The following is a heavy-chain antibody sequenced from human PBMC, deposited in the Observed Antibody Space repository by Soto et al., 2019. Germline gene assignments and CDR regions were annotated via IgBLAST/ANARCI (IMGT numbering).Heavy chain of an antibody. V-gene: IGHV4-39*01. J-gene: IGHJ3*02. Sequence: PSKTLSLTCTVSGGSISSSSYCWGWIRQPPGKGLEWIGSIYYSGSTYYNPSLKSRVTISVDTSKNQFSLKLSSVTAADTAVYYCARPPRFGEGAFDIWGQGTMVTVSS. CDR2: IYYSGST. D-gene: IGHD3-3*01. CDR1: GGSISSSSYC. CDR3: ARPPRFGEGAFDI.